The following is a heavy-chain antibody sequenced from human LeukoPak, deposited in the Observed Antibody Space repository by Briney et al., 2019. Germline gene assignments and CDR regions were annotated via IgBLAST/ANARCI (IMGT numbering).Heavy chain of an antibody. V-gene: IGHV1-46*01. J-gene: IGHJ6*03. CDR2: INPSGGST. D-gene: IGHD5-18*01. Sequence: ASVKVSCKASGYTFTSYYMHWVRQAPGQGLEWMGIINPSGGSTSYAQKFQGRVTMTRDTSTSTVYMELSSLRSEDTAVYYCARDAVTAMVYHYYYMDVRGKGTTVTISS. CDR3: ARDAVTAMVYHYYYMDV. CDR1: GYTFTSYY.